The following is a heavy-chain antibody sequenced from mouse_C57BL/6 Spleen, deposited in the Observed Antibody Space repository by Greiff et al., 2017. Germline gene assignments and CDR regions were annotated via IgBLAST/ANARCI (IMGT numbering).Heavy chain of an antibody. CDR3: TPMVKGY. D-gene: IGHD2-2*01. J-gene: IGHJ2*01. V-gene: IGHV14-4*01. CDR2: IDPENGDT. Sequence: VQLQQSGAELVRPGASVKLSCTASGFNIKDDYMHWVKQRPEQGLEWIGWIDPENGDTEYASKFQGKATITADTSSNTAYLQLSSLTSEDTAVYYCTPMVKGYWGQGTTLTVSS. CDR1: GFNIKDDY.